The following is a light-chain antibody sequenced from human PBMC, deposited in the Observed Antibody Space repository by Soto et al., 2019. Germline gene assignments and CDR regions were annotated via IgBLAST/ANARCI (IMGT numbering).Light chain of an antibody. CDR3: ASWDDSLTGFV. CDR2: RSD. CDR1: SSNIGHNY. V-gene: IGLV1-47*01. J-gene: IGLJ1*01. Sequence: QSVLTQPPSASGTPGQTVTIYCSGSSSNIGHNYVSWYQQVPGSTPKLLIYRSDQRPSGVPDRFSGSKSGTSASLAIGGLRSEDEADYYCASWDDSLTGFVFGTGTKLTVL.